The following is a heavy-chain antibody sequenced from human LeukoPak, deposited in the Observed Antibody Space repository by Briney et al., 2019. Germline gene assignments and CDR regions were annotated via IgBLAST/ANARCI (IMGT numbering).Heavy chain of an antibody. CDR2: ISNSGSTI. D-gene: IGHD3-22*01. Sequence: QPGGSLRLSCAASGLTISGYGMSWVRQAAGKELEWISYISNSGSTIFYSDSVKGRSTISRDNAKNSLHLQMNSLTAEDTAVYYCVRGGGRGDYNERYYFDYWGQGTLVTVSS. CDR3: VRGGGRGDYNERYYFDY. V-gene: IGHV3-48*03. CDR1: GLTISGYG. J-gene: IGHJ4*02.